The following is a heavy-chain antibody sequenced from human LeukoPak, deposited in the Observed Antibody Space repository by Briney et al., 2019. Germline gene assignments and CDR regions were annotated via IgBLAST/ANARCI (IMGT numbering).Heavy chain of an antibody. J-gene: IGHJ4*02. CDR2: INPSGGST. D-gene: IGHD3-10*01. V-gene: IGHV1-46*01. CDR1: GYTFTSYY. CDR3: ASGSGSYYNEVTFDY. Sequence: ASVKVSCKASGYTFTSYYMHWVRQAPGQGLEWMGIINPSGGSTSYAQKFQGRVTMTRDMSTSTAYMELSSLRSEDTAVYYCASGSGSYYNEVTFDYWGQGTLVTVSS.